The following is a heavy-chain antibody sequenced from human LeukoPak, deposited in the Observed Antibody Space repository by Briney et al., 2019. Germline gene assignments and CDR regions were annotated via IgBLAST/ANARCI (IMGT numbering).Heavy chain of an antibody. CDR3: ARVGYDFWSEYHYNLDV. CDR2: VYSDGST. Sequence: GGSLRLSCAASGFIVRSNYMSWVRQAPGEGLEWVSDVYSDGSTYYTNSVTGRFTISRCNSKNTLYLEMNSLRAEETAVYYCARVGYDFWSEYHYNLDVWGEGTTVTAS. D-gene: IGHD3-3*01. CDR1: GFIVRSNY. J-gene: IGHJ6*02. V-gene: IGHV3-66*01.